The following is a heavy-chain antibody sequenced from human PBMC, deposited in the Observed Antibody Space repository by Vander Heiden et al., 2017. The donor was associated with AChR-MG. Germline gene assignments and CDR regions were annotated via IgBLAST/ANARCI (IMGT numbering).Heavy chain of an antibody. V-gene: IGHV3-30*02. CDR3: AKWLESIGDYAFDY. CDR1: GFPFGGYG. Sequence: QVQLVESGGGVVQPGGSLRLSCAASGFPFGGYGMHWVRQAPGKGLEWVAFIRYDGSNKYYADSVKGRFTISRDNSKNTLYLQMNSLRAEDTAVYYCAKWLESIGDYAFDYWGQGTLVTVSS. CDR2: IRYDGSNK. D-gene: IGHD4-17*01. J-gene: IGHJ4*02.